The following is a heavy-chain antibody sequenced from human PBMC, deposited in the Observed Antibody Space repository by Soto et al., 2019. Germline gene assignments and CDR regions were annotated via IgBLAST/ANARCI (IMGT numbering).Heavy chain of an antibody. V-gene: IGHV3-30-3*01. CDR3: ARDHSHPTVTTTPRAYYYYYGMDV. Sequence: GSLRLSCAASGFTVSSYAMHWVRQAPGKGLEWVAVISYDGSNKYYADSVKGRFTISRDNSKNTLYLQMNSLRAEDTAVYYCARDHSHPTVTTTPRAYYYYYGMDVWGQGTTVTVSS. CDR1: GFTVSSYA. CDR2: ISYDGSNK. D-gene: IGHD4-4*01. J-gene: IGHJ6*02.